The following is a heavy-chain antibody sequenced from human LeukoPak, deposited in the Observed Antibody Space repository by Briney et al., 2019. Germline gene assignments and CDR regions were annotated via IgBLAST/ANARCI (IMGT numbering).Heavy chain of an antibody. CDR1: RYTFTSYG. J-gene: IGHJ3*02. Sequence: ASVKVSCKASRYTFTSYGISWVRQVPGQGLEWMAWISAYTGNTNYAQNLQGRVTMTTDTSTRTAYMDLRSLRSDDTAVYYCARDLIVGATLAGGHDAFDIWGQGTMVTVSS. D-gene: IGHD1-26*01. V-gene: IGHV1-18*01. CDR3: ARDLIVGATLAGGHDAFDI. CDR2: ISAYTGNT.